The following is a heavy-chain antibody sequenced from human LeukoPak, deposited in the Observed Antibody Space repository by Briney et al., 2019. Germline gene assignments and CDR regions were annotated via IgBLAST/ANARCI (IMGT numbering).Heavy chain of an antibody. CDR1: GGSISSHY. D-gene: IGHD5-24*01. Sequence: SETLSLTCTVSGGSISSHYWSWIRQLPGKGLEWIGYIYYSGSTNYNPSLKSRVTISVDTSKNQFSLKLSSVTAADTAVYYCARERGYNSDYWGQGTLVTVSS. CDR3: ARERGYNSDY. V-gene: IGHV4-59*11. J-gene: IGHJ4*02. CDR2: IYYSGST.